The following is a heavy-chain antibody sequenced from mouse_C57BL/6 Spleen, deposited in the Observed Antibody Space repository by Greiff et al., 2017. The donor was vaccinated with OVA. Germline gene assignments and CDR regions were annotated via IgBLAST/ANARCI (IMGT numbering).Heavy chain of an antibody. D-gene: IGHD4-1*01. CDR1: GYSITSGYY. Sequence: EVQLQESGPGLVKPSQSLSLTCSVTGYSITSGYYWNWIRQFPGNKLEWMGYISYDGSNNYNPSLKNRISITRDTSKNQFFLKLNSVTTEDTATYYCAKLGRGFDYWGQGTTLTVSS. J-gene: IGHJ2*01. CDR2: ISYDGSN. V-gene: IGHV3-6*01. CDR3: AKLGRGFDY.